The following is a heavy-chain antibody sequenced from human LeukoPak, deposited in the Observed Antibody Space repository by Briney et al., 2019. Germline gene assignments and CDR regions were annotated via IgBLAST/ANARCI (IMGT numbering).Heavy chain of an antibody. CDR1: GGSISSYY. V-gene: IGHV4-59*01. J-gene: IGHJ6*02. D-gene: IGHD3-10*01. CDR2: IYYSGST. Sequence: SETLSLTCTVSGGSISSYYWSWIRQPPGKGLEWIGYIYYSGSTNYNPSLKSRVTISVDTSKNQFSLKLSSVTAADTAVYYCARGERTTARRGVYYGMDVWGQGTTVTVSS. CDR3: ARGERTTARRGVYYGMDV.